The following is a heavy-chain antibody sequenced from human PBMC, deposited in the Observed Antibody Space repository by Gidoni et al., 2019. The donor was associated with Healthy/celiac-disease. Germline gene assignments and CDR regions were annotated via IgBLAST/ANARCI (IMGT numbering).Heavy chain of an antibody. D-gene: IGHD6-19*01. CDR3: ARHNSKSETVAGSDFDY. Sequence: QLQLQESGPGLVKPSETLSLTCTVPCGSLRSRSYSWGWIRLPPGKGLEWTGSIYYSGSTYHNPSLKSRGTISVDTSKNQFSLKLSSVTAADTAVYYCARHNSKSETVAGSDFDYWGQGTLVTVSS. J-gene: IGHJ4*02. CDR2: IYYSGST. CDR1: CGSLRSRSYS. V-gene: IGHV4-39*01.